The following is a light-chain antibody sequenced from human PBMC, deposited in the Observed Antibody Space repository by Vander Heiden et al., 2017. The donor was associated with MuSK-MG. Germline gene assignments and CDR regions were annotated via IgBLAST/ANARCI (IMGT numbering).Light chain of an antibody. CDR3: LQDYSTPHT. J-gene: IGKJ3*01. V-gene: IGKV4-1*01. CDR1: QSVFYSSNNKNY. CDR2: WAS. Sequence: DIVMTQSSQSLAASLGERATINCKSSQSVFYSSNNKNYVAWYQQKPGQPPKLLIYWASIRESGVPDRFSGSGSGTDFTLTISSLQAEDVAVYYCLQDYSTPHTFGHGTKVDIK.